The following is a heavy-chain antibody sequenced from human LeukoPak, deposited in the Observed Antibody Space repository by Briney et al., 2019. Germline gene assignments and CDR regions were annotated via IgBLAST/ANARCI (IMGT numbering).Heavy chain of an antibody. V-gene: IGHV3-30*02. J-gene: IGHJ4*02. Sequence: GGSLRLSCVASGFTFTRSAMHWVRQAPGKGLEWVAFIRYDGSNKYYADSVKGRFTISRDNSKNTLYLQMNSLRAEDTAVYYCAKERDTAMVTIDYWGQGTLVTVSS. CDR2: IRYDGSNK. CDR3: AKERDTAMVTIDY. CDR1: GFTFTRSA. D-gene: IGHD5-18*01.